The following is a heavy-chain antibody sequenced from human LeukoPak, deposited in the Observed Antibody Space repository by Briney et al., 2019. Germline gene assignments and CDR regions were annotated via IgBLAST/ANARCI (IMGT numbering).Heavy chain of an antibody. CDR2: IIPMFGTA. CDR1: GGTFINYA. Sequence: EASVTVSFKATGGTFINYAISWVRQAPGQGLEWMGGIIPMFGTANYAQKFQGRVTITTDESTSTAYMELSSLRSEDTAVYYCASNMDTAMVTPPYYYYYMDVWGKGTTVTVSS. V-gene: IGHV1-69*05. D-gene: IGHD5-18*01. CDR3: ASNMDTAMVTPPYYYYYMDV. J-gene: IGHJ6*03.